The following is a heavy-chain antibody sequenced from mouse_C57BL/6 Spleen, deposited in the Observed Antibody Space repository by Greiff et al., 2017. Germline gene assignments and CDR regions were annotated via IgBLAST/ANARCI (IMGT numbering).Heavy chain of an antibody. CDR1: GFTFSDYG. J-gene: IGHJ4*01. D-gene: IGHD2-2*01. V-gene: IGHV5-17*01. CDR3: AKCMVTTKDLYYYAMDY. Sequence: EVKLMESGGGLVKPGGSLKLSCAASGFTFSDYGMHWVRQAPEKGLEWVAYISSGSSTIYYADTVKGRFTISRDNAKNTLFLQMTSIRTEDTAMYYCAKCMVTTKDLYYYAMDYWGQGTSVTVSS. CDR2: ISSGSSTI.